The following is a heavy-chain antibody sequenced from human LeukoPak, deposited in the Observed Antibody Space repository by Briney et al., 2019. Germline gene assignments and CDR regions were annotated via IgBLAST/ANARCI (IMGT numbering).Heavy chain of an antibody. Sequence: PGGSLRLSCAASGFTFSSYSLNWVRQTPGKGLEWVSYISSSSTTIYYADPVKGRFTISRDNAKNSLNLQMNSLRAEDTAVYYCARGVGEQWLATFDYWGQGTLVTVSS. CDR2: ISSSSTTI. J-gene: IGHJ4*02. V-gene: IGHV3-48*01. CDR3: ARGVGEQWLATFDY. CDR1: GFTFSSYS. D-gene: IGHD6-19*01.